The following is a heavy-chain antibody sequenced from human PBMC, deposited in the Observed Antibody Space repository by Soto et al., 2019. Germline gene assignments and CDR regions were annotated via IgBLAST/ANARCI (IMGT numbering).Heavy chain of an antibody. CDR1: GGSISSGDYY. Sequence: SETLSLTCTVSGGSISSGDYYWGWIRQHPGKGLEWIGYIYYSGSTYYNPSLKSRLTISIDTSKNQFSLKLSSVTAADTAVYYCEREKHCSSNRCSWFDTWGQGTLVTVSS. V-gene: IGHV4-31*03. J-gene: IGHJ5*02. CDR2: IYYSGST. CDR3: EREKHCSSNRCSWFDT. D-gene: IGHD2-2*01.